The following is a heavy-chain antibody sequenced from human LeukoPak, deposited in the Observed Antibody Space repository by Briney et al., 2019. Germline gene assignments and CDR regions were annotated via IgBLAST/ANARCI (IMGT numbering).Heavy chain of an antibody. CDR3: ARGYSYGYFFY. CDR1: GYTFTIYY. Sequence: ASVKVSCKASGYTFTIYYIHWVRQAPGQGLEWMGIINPSGGTTSYAQKFQGRVTMTRDTSTSTVYMELSSLRSEDTAVYYCARGYSYGYFFYWGQGTLVTVSS. D-gene: IGHD5-18*01. V-gene: IGHV1-46*01. J-gene: IGHJ4*02. CDR2: INPSGGTT.